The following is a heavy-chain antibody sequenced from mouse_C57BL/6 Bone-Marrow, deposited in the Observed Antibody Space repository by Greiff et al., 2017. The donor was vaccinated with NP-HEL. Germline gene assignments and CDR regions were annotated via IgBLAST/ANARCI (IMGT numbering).Heavy chain of an antibody. CDR3: ARLGRVVEKDFDY. D-gene: IGHD1-1*01. CDR1: GYAFTNYL. Sequence: QVHVKQSGAELVRPGTSVKVSCKASGYAFTNYLIEWVKQRPGQGLEWIGVINPGSGGTNYNEKFKGKATLTADKSSSTAYMQLSSLTSEDSAVYFCARLGRVVEKDFDYWGQGTTLTVSS. J-gene: IGHJ2*01. V-gene: IGHV1-54*01. CDR2: INPGSGGT.